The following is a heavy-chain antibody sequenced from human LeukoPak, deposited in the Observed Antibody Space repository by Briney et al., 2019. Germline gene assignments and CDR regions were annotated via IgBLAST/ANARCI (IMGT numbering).Heavy chain of an antibody. CDR2: ISAFNGDT. CDR3: ARDLSISGYFDL. CDR1: GYTFTSYG. J-gene: IGHJ2*01. Sequence: ASVKVSCKASGYTFTSYGITWVRQAPGQGLGWMGWISAFNGDTNYAQKLQGRVTMTTETSTSTVYMELSSLRSEDTAVYYCARDLSISGYFDLWGRGTLVTVSS. D-gene: IGHD2/OR15-2a*01. V-gene: IGHV1-18*01.